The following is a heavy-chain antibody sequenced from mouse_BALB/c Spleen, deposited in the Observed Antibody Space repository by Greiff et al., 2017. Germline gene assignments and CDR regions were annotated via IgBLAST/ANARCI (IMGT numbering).Heavy chain of an antibody. Sequence: QVQLQQSGAELARPGASVKLSCKASGYTFTDYYINWVKQRTGQGLEWIGEIYPGSGNTYYNEKFKGKATLTADKSSSTAYMQLSSLTSEDSAVYFCARGGGPWGQGTTLTVSS. CDR3: ARGGGP. V-gene: IGHV1-77*01. CDR2: IYPGSGNT. D-gene: IGHD3-3*01. CDR1: GYTFTDYY. J-gene: IGHJ2*01.